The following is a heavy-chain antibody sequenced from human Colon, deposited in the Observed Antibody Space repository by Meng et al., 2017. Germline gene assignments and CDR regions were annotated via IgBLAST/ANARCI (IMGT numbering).Heavy chain of an antibody. V-gene: IGHV1-18*01. CDR2: ISVYNGNT. CDR3: ARNYYDSSGYYYGY. D-gene: IGHD3-22*01. Sequence: HVQLGQSGAEVKKPGASVKVSCKTSGYSFTRYDITWVRQAPGQGLEWMGWISVYNGNTNYAQKFQGRVTMTTDTSTSTAYMELRSLRSDDTAVYYCARNYYDSSGYYYGYWGQGTLVTVSS. J-gene: IGHJ4*02. CDR1: GYSFTRYD.